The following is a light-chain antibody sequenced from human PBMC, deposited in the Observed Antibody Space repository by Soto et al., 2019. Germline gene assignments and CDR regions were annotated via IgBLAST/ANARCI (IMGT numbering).Light chain of an antibody. Sequence: EIVITQSPATLSVSPGERATLSCRASQSVSGNLAWYQQKPGQAPRLLIYGASTRATGIPARFSGSGSGTEFTRTISSLQSEDFAVYYCQQDNNWPPAFGQGTKVEIK. CDR2: GAS. J-gene: IGKJ1*01. V-gene: IGKV3-15*01. CDR3: QQDNNWPPA. CDR1: QSVSGN.